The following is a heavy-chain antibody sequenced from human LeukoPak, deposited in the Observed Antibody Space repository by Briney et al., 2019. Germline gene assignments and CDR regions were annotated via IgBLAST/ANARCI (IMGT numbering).Heavy chain of an antibody. V-gene: IGHV3-9*01. Sequence: GGSLRLSCAASGFTFDDYAMHWVRQAPGKGLEWVSGISWNSGSIGYADSVKGRFTISRDNAKNSLYLQMNSLRAEDTALYYCAKVDASSGYSPHDVFDIWGQGTMVTVSS. CDR3: AKVDASSGYSPHDVFDI. CDR1: GFTFDDYA. J-gene: IGHJ3*02. CDR2: ISWNSGSI. D-gene: IGHD3-22*01.